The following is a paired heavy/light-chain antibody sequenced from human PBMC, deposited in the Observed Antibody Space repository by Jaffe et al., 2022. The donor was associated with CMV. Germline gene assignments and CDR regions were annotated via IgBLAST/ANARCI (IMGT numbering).Heavy chain of an antibody. V-gene: IGHV3-23*01. Sequence: VHLLESGGDLVQPGGSLRLSCGASGFDFRNFGMNWVRQAPGKGLEWVSGISSSGVGKYYADSVKGRFTVSRDNSRNTVYLQMDSLSADDTAVYYCAKIETAGEYSRSFFFDSWGHGTLVIVSS. J-gene: IGHJ5*01. CDR3: AKIETAGEYSRSFFFDS. D-gene: IGHD3-22*01. CDR1: GFDFRNFG. CDR2: ISSSGVGK.
Light chain of an antibody. CDR1: QSVLFSSDNKNY. J-gene: IGKJ2*01. V-gene: IGKV4-1*01. CDR2: SAS. Sequence: DIVMTQSPDSLVVSLGERATINCRSSQSVLFSSDNKNYLAWYQQKAGQPPKVLIYSASTRVSGVPDRFSGSGSGTEFTLTISNLQPEDVAVYYCQQYFSTLPYTFGQGTKVEIK. CDR3: QQYFSTLPYT.